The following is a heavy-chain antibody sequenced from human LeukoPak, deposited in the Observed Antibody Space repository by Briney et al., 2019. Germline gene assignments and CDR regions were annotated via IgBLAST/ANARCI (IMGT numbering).Heavy chain of an antibody. D-gene: IGHD4-17*01. CDR2: IRDSGEP. CDR1: GFNVSNYY. CDR3: ARDRAVTQDWVEFDP. Sequence: TGGSLRLSCAGSGFNVSNYYMSWVRQAPGKGLEWVSLIRDSGEPFYADSVRGRFTVFRDNSKNTMYLQMNRLRVEDTAVYFCARDRAVTQDWVEFDPWGQGTLVTVSS. V-gene: IGHV3-66*03. J-gene: IGHJ5*02.